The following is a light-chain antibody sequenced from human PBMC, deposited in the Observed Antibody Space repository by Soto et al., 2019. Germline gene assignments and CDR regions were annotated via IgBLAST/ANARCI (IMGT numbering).Light chain of an antibody. CDR1: QSISSSY. CDR3: HQYGSSPRT. V-gene: IGKV3-20*01. J-gene: IGKJ1*01. CDR2: GAS. Sequence: EIVLTQSPGTLSLSPGERATLSCRANQSISSSYLAWYQQKPGQAPRLLIYGASSRATGIPDRFSGSGSGTDFTLTISRLEPEDFAVYYCHQYGSSPRTFGQGTKVEIK.